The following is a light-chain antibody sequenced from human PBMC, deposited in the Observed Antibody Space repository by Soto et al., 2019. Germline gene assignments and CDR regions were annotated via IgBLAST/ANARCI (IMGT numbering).Light chain of an antibody. Sequence: DIQMTQSPSTLSASVGDRVTITCRASQSISSWLAWYQQKPGKAPKLLIYKASSLESGVPSRFSGSGSGTEFTLTIRNLQPDDFATYYCQQYNSYWTFGQGTKVEIK. CDR3: QQYNSYWT. CDR2: KAS. V-gene: IGKV1-5*03. CDR1: QSISSW. J-gene: IGKJ1*01.